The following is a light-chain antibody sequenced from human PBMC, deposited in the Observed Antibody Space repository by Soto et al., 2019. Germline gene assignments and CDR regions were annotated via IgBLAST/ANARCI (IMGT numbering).Light chain of an antibody. CDR3: PHLSNEPPC. V-gene: IGKV3D-20*02. CDR1: QTVRNNY. CDR2: DAS. J-gene: IGKJ3*01. Sequence: IVLKQVAEGQSVALGGSGTLSKRSSQTVRNNYLAWYQQKPGQAPRLLIYDASSRATGIPDRFSGGGSGTDCTRTNTRQEPGHCTVDYPPHLSNEPPCFAAGTKVDIK.